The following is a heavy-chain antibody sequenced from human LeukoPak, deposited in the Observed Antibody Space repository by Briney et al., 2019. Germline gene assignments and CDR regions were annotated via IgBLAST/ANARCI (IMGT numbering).Heavy chain of an antibody. Sequence: GGTLRLSCAASGFTFSSYGMNWVRQAPGKGLEGISGISPSGGGTYYQDLLKGRFTISRDDSKNTLHLQMNSLRGDDTAVYYCAQDIGWLQFAYWGQGTLVTVSS. J-gene: IGHJ4*02. CDR3: AQDIGWLQFAY. D-gene: IGHD5-24*01. CDR2: ISPSGGGT. CDR1: GFTFSSYG. V-gene: IGHV3-23*01.